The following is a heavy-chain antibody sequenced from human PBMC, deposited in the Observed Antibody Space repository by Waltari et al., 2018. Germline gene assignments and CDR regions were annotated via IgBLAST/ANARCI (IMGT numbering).Heavy chain of an antibody. CDR2: IYYSGGT. J-gene: IGHJ4*02. CDR3: ARSYDSSGYYTESYYFDY. D-gene: IGHD3-22*01. V-gene: IGHV4-59*01. CDR1: GGSISIYS. Sequence: VQLQESGPGLVKPSETLSLTCTVSGGSISIYSWSWIRQPPGQGLEWIGCIYYSGGTNSNPSFRRRVTISVDTSKNQFSRKLSSVTGADTAVYYCARSYDSSGYYTESYYFDYWGQGTLVTVSS.